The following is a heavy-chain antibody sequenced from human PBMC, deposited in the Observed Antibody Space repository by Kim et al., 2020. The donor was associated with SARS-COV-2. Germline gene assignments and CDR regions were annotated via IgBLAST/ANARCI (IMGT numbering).Heavy chain of an antibody. CDR3: ARVGGYYYGSWSYYEGYFDY. J-gene: IGHJ4*02. V-gene: IGHV4-61*01. CDR1: GGSVSSGSYY. CDR2: IYYSGST. Sequence: SETLSLTCTVSGGSVSSGSYYWSWIRQPPGKGLEWIGYIYYSGSTNYNPSLKSRVTISVDTSKNQFSLKLSSVTAADTAVYYCARVGGYYYGSWSYYEGYFDYWGQGPLVTVSS. D-gene: IGHD3-10*01.